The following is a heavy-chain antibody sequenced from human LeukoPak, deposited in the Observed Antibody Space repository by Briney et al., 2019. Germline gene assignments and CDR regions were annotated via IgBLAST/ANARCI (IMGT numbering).Heavy chain of an antibody. CDR1: GGSFSGHY. V-gene: IGHV4-34*01. Sequence: SETLSLTCAVYGGSFSGHYWSWIRQPPGKGLEWIGEINHSGSTNYNPSLKSRVTISVDTSKNQFSLKLSSVTAADTAVYYCARVPSTTYLGYYYYYYGMDVWGQGTTVTVSS. CDR3: ARVPSTTYLGYYYYYYGMDV. D-gene: IGHD2/OR15-2a*01. CDR2: INHSGST. J-gene: IGHJ6*02.